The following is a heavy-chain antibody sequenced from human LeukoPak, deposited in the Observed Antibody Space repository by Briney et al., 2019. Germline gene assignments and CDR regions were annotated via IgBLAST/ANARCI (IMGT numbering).Heavy chain of an antibody. V-gene: IGHV3-21*01. CDR1: GFTFSHFH. CDR2: ISSSSNYI. Sequence: PGGSLRLSCAASGFTFSHFHMTWVRQAPGKGLEWVSSISSSSNYIHYADSVKGRFTVSRDNAKNSVYLQMNSLRVEDTAVYYCARDPAKRYYDSSGYYSYWGQGTLVTVSS. D-gene: IGHD3-22*01. J-gene: IGHJ4*02. CDR3: ARDPAKRYYDSSGYYSY.